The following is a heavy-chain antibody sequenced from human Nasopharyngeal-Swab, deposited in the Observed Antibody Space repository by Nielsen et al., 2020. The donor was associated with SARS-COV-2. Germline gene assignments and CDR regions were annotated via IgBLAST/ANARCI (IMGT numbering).Heavy chain of an antibody. D-gene: IGHD5-12*01. CDR1: GFTFSSYG. V-gene: IGHV3-30*03. CDR3: ARDHSGSHFDY. Sequence: GGSLRLSCAASGFTFSSYGMHWVRQAPGKGLEWVAVISYDGSNKYYADSVKGRFTISRDNSKNTLYLQMNSLRAEDTAVYYCARDHSGSHFDYWGQGTLVTVSS. CDR2: ISYDGSNK. J-gene: IGHJ4*02.